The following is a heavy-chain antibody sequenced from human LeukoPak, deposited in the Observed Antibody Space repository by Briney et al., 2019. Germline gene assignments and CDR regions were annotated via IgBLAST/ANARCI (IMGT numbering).Heavy chain of an antibody. CDR1: GGTFSSYA. CDR3: ATSYRNWFDP. V-gene: IGHV1-69*05. CDR2: IIPIFGTA. Sequence: SVKVSCKASGGTFSSYAISWVRQAPGRGLEWMGGIIPIFGTANYAQKFQGRVTITTDESTSTAYMELSSLRSEDTAVYYCATSYRNWFDPWGQGTLVTVSS. D-gene: IGHD3-16*02. J-gene: IGHJ5*02.